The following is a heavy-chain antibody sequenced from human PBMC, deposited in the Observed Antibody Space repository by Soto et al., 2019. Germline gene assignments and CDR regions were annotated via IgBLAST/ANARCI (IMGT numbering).Heavy chain of an antibody. CDR1: GFTFSSYD. Sequence: EVQLVESGGGLVQPGGSLRLSCAASGFTFSSYDMHWVRRATGKGLEWVSAIGTAGDTYYPGSVKGRFTVSRENAKNSLYLKMNSLRAEDTAVYYCARGTITMVRGVTLYYYGMDVWGQGTTVTVSS. CDR3: ARGTITMVRGVTLYYYGMDV. V-gene: IGHV3-13*01. J-gene: IGHJ6*02. D-gene: IGHD3-10*01. CDR2: IGTAGDT.